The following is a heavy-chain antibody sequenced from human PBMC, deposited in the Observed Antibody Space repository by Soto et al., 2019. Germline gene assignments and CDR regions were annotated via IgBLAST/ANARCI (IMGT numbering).Heavy chain of an antibody. CDR2: IYSSGNT. J-gene: IGHJ4*02. V-gene: IGHV4-30-4*01. D-gene: IGHD3-22*01. CDR1: GASVDSGDFY. CDR3: ARGGYFYDPSGPLDF. Sequence: SETLSLTCTVSGASVDSGDFYWSWIRQLPGKGPEWIGYIYSSGNTYYNPPLKTRVTISIDTSKKQFCLKLADVTVGDTAGYYCARGGYFYDPSGPLDFWGQGATVTVYS.